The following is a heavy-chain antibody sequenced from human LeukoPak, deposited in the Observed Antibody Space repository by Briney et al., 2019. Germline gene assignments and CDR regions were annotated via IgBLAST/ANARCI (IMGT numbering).Heavy chain of an antibody. CDR3: AREYSSSSGRSFDY. CDR2: ISSGSNTI. Sequence: GGSLRLSCAASRFTFSTYSMNWVRQAPGKGLEWVSYISSGSNTIYYADSVKGRFTISRDNAKNSLYLQMNSLRAEDTAVYYCAREYSSSSGRSFDYWGQGTLVTVSS. J-gene: IGHJ4*02. V-gene: IGHV3-48*01. CDR1: RFTFSTYS. D-gene: IGHD6-6*01.